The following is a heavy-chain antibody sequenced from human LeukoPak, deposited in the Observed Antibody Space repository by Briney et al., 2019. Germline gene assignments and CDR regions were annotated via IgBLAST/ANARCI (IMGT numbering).Heavy chain of an antibody. CDR2: ISDSSAGDST. V-gene: IGHV3-23*01. CDR3: TKVSTTGVGGRGYFDQ. J-gene: IGHJ4*02. D-gene: IGHD1-1*01. CDR1: GFTFTSYA. Sequence: GGSLRLSCAASGFTFTSYAMSWVRQPPGKGLEWVSFISDSSAGDSTYYADSVRGRFTISRDSSKSTLYLQMNSLRAEDTAVYYCTKVSTTGVGGRGYFDQWGQGTQVTVSS.